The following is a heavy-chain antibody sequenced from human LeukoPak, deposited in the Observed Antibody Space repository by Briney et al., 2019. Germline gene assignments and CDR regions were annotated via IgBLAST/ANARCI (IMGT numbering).Heavy chain of an antibody. J-gene: IGHJ4*02. CDR3: AGEDGYNYAY. D-gene: IGHD5-24*01. V-gene: IGHV1-2*02. CDR1: GYTFTDYS. Sequence: GASVKVSCKASGYTFTDYSMHWVRQAPGRGLEWMGWINPNSGGTNYAQKFQGRVTVTRDTSISTAYMELSRLRSDDTAVYYCAGEDGYNYAYWGQGTLVTVSS. CDR2: INPNSGGT.